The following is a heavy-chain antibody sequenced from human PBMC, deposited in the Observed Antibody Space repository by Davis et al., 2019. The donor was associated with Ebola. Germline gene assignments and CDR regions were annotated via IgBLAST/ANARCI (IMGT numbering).Heavy chain of an antibody. Sequence: GESLKISCAASGLTFSNYTMTWVRQAPGKGLEWVSSISGSGSYIYYADSVKGRFTISRDNAKNSLYLQMNSLRAEDTAVYYCGRRAGWDWGQGTLVTVSS. CDR3: GRRAGWD. D-gene: IGHD6-19*01. CDR1: GLTFSNYT. J-gene: IGHJ4*02. CDR2: ISGSGSYI. V-gene: IGHV3-21*01.